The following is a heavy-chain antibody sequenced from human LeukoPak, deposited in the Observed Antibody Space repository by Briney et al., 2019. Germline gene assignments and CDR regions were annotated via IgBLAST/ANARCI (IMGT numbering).Heavy chain of an antibody. Sequence: SRTLSLTCAISGDSVSSNSAAWNWIRQSPSRGLEWLGRTYYRSKWYNDYTVSVKTRIIIKPDTSKNQFSLQVNSVTPEDTAVYYCARGYGRGMDVWGQGTTVTVSS. CDR3: ARGYGRGMDV. D-gene: IGHD1-26*01. V-gene: IGHV6-1*01. CDR1: GDSVSSNSAA. CDR2: TYYRSKWYN. J-gene: IGHJ6*02.